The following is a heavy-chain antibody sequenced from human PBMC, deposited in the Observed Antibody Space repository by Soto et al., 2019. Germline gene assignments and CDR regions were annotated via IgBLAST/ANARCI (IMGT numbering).Heavy chain of an antibody. D-gene: IGHD1-26*01. Sequence: GGSLRLSCAASGFTFSSYAMSWVRQAPRKGLEWVSTISGSGGNAYYADSVKGRFSISGDNSKNTLRLQMNSLRADDTAVYYCAKDGASGSYPPYYYFGMDVWGQGTTVTVSS. V-gene: IGHV3-23*01. J-gene: IGHJ6*02. CDR1: GFTFSSYA. CDR2: ISGSGGNA. CDR3: AKDGASGSYPPYYYFGMDV.